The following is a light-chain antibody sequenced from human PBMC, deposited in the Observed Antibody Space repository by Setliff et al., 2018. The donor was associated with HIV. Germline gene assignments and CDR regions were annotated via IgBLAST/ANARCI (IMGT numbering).Light chain of an antibody. CDR1: SSDVGGYNY. CDR2: DVS. CDR3: SSYTSSNTFYV. V-gene: IGLV2-14*01. Sequence: QPALTQPASVSGSPGQSITISCTGTSSDVGGYNYVSWYQHHPGKAPKLMIYDVSNRPSGVSNRFSGSKSGNTASLTISGLQAEDEADYYCSSYTSSNTFYVFGTGTKVTVL. J-gene: IGLJ1*01.